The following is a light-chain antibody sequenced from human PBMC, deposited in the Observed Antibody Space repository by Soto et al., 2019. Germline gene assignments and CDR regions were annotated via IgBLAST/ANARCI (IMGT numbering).Light chain of an antibody. V-gene: IGKV3D-15*01. CDR3: QQYNNWPPT. CDR1: QSVSGN. J-gene: IGKJ1*01. CDR2: GAS. Sequence: EIVMTQSPATLSVSPGERATLSCRASQSVSGNFAWYQQNPGQAPRLLIYGASTRATGIPARFSGSGSGTEFTLTISSLQSEDFAVYYCQQYNNWPPTFGQGTKVEIK.